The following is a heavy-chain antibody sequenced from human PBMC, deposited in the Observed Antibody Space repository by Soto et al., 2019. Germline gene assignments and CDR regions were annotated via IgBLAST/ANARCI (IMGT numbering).Heavy chain of an antibody. J-gene: IGHJ5*02. V-gene: IGHV3-30-3*01. CDR3: AREADYGSGSYFVSWFDP. D-gene: IGHD3-10*01. CDR2: ISYDGSNK. CDR1: GFTFSSYA. Sequence: GGSLGLSCAASGFTFSSYAMHWVRQAPGKGLEWVAVISYDGSNKYYADSVKGRFTISRDNSKNTLYLQMNSLRAEDTAVYYCAREADYGSGSYFVSWFDPWGQGTLVTVSS.